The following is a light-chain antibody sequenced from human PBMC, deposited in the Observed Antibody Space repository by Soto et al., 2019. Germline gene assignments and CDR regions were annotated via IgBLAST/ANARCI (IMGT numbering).Light chain of an antibody. CDR3: QQYNNWPHT. Sequence: EIVLTQSPDTLSLSPGESATLSCRASQSVTNNQFAWFRQKPGQAPRLLICGVSNRATGIPDRFSGSGSGTEFTLTINSLQSEDFAVYYCQQYNNWPHTFGQGTKVDIK. CDR2: GVS. CDR1: QSVTNN. V-gene: IGKV3D-15*01. J-gene: IGKJ2*01.